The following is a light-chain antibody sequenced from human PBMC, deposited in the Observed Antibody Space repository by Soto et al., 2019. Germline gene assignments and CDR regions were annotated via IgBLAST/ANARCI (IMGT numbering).Light chain of an antibody. CDR2: EVT. CDR3: SSHTSGDTRV. V-gene: IGLV2-14*01. CDR1: SSDVGGYDY. J-gene: IGLJ1*01. Sequence: ALTQPASVSGSPGQSIAISCTGTSSDVGGYDYVSWYQQHPDKAPKLIIYEVTKRPSGVSNRFSGSKSGNTASLTISGLQPDDEADYYCSSHTSGDTRVFGSGTKVTVL.